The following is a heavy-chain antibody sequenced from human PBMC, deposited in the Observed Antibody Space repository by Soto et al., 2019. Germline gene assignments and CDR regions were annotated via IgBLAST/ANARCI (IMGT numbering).Heavy chain of an antibody. J-gene: IGHJ6*02. CDR2: IGTAGDT. CDR3: ARDGRLQYYYYGMDV. CDR1: GFTFSSYG. D-gene: IGHD4-4*01. V-gene: IGHV3-13*01. Sequence: VGSLRLSCAASGFTFSSYGMHWVRQATGKGLEWVSAIGTAGDTYYPGSVKGRFTISRENAKNSLYLQMNSLRAEDTAVYYCARDGRLQYYYYGMDVWGQGTTVTVSS.